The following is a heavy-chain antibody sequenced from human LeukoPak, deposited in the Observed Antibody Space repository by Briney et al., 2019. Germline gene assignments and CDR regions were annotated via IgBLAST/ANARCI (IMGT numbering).Heavy chain of an antibody. CDR3: ARGLGPGIAVAGTGFDY. Sequence: SETLSLTCAVSGGSFSSSNWWRWVRQPPGGGLEWIGVIYDSRTTNYNPSLKSRVTISVDTSKNQFSLKMSSVTAADTAVYYCARGLGPGIAVAGTGFDYWGQGTLVTVSS. J-gene: IGHJ4*02. V-gene: IGHV4-4*02. D-gene: IGHD6-19*01. CDR1: GGSFSSSNW. CDR2: IYDSRTT.